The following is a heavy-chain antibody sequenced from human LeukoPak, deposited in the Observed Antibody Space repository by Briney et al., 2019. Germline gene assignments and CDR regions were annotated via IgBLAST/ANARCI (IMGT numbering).Heavy chain of an antibody. D-gene: IGHD1-26*01. CDR3: ARDSQSGSPGY. J-gene: IGHJ4*02. Sequence: ASVKVSCKASGYTFTIYYMHWVRQAPGQGLEGMGWINPNSGGTNYAQNFQGRVTMTRDMSTSTVYMELRSLRSDDTAVYYCARDSQSGSPGYWGQGTLVTVSS. CDR1: GYTFTIYY. CDR2: INPNSGGT. V-gene: IGHV1-2*02.